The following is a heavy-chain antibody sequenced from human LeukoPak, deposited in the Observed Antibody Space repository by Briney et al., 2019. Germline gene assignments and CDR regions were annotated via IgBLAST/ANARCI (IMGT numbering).Heavy chain of an antibody. D-gene: IGHD2-2*01. CDR1: GFNFSTYW. CDR2: IKQDGSEK. CDR3: AKGGYCSSTSCPQRYYYMDV. J-gene: IGHJ6*03. V-gene: IGHV3-7*03. Sequence: GGSLRLSCAASGFNFSTYWMSWVRQAPGKGLEWVANIKQDGSEKYYVDSVKGRFTISRDNSKNTLYLQMNSLRAEDTAVYYCAKGGYCSSTSCPQRYYYMDVWGKGTTVTVSS.